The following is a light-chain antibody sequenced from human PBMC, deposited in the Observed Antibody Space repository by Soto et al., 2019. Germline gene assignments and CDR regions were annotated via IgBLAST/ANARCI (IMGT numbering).Light chain of an antibody. CDR3: QHYGSSPIT. CDR2: AAS. V-gene: IGKV3-20*01. J-gene: IGKJ5*01. CDR1: QSVSSRS. Sequence: EIVLTQSPGTLSLSPGERATLSCRASQSVSSRSLAWYKQKPGQAPRLFIYAASTRATGIPDRFTGSGSGTDFTLTISRLEPEDFVVYSCQHYGSSPITFGQGTRLEIK.